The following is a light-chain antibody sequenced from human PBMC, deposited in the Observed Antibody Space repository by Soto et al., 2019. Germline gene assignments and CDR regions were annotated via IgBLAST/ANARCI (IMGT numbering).Light chain of an antibody. CDR2: DAF. J-gene: IGKJ2*01. Sequence: EIVLTQSPATLSVSPGERATLSCRTSQSVGSNLAWYQQKPGQAPRLLIYDAFIRAPGFPVTFRGTGSGSESPLTITSLPYEDGALYYRQQYDKWPYTFGQGTNLEIK. CDR1: QSVGSN. V-gene: IGKV3-15*01. CDR3: QQYDKWPYT.